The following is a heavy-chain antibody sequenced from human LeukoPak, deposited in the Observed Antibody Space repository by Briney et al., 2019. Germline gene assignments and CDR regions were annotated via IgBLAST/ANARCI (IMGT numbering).Heavy chain of an antibody. J-gene: IGHJ4*02. Sequence: AGGSLRLSCAASGFTFSSYSMNWVRQAPGKGLKWVSSISSSSSYIYYADSVKGRFTISRDNAKNSLYLQMNSLRAEDTAVYYCARDVIPTVVTPGFDYWGQGTLVTVSS. V-gene: IGHV3-21*01. CDR1: GFTFSSYS. CDR3: ARDVIPTVVTPGFDY. CDR2: ISSSSSYI. D-gene: IGHD4-23*01.